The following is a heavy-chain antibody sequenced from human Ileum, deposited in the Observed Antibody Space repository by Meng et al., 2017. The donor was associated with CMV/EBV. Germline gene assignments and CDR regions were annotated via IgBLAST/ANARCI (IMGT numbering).Heavy chain of an antibody. CDR3: AKDLVPAAIGRSEYFQH. D-gene: IGHD2-2*01. J-gene: IGHJ1*01. V-gene: IGHV3-23*01. CDR2: ISGSGGST. CDR1: GFTFSSYA. Sequence: LSLTCAASGFTFSSYAMSWVRQAPGKGLEWVSAISGSGGSTYYADSVKGRFTISRDNSKNTLYLQMNSLRAEDTAVYYCAKDLVPAAIGRSEYFQHWGQGTLVTVSS.